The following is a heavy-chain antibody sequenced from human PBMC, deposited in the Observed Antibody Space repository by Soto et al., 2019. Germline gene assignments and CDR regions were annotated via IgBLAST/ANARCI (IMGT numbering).Heavy chain of an antibody. D-gene: IGHD3-10*01. CDR3: ARGRERHYGSGEDY. V-gene: IGHV4-31*03. J-gene: IGHJ4*02. CDR1: GGSISSGGYY. Sequence: SETLSLTCTVSGGSISSGGYYWSWIRQHPGKGLEWIGYIYYSGSTYYNPSLKSRVTISVDTSKNQFSLKLSSVTAADTAVYYCARGRERHYGSGEDYWGQGTLVTVSS. CDR2: IYYSGST.